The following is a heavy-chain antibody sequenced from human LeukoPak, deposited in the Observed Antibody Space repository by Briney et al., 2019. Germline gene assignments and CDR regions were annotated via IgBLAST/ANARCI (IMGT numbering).Heavy chain of an antibody. J-gene: IGHJ1*01. V-gene: IGHV1-2*06. CDR2: INPNSGGT. CDR1: GYTFTGYY. Sequence: ASVRVSCKASGYTFTGYYIHWVRQAPGQGLEWMGRINPNSGGTNYAQKFQGRVTMTRDTSISTAYMELSRLRSDDTAVYYCARYYDSSGYSSEYFQHWGQGTLDTVSS. CDR3: ARYYDSSGYSSEYFQH. D-gene: IGHD3-22*01.